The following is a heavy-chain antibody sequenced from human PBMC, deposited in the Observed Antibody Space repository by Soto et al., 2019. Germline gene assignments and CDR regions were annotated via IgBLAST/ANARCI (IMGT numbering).Heavy chain of an antibody. CDR3: AKYYYGSGLFDY. Sequence: PXGSLILSCAASGFTFSSYAMSWVRQAPGKGLEWVSAISGSGGSTYYADSVKGRFTISRDNSKNTLYLQMNSLRAEDTAVYYCAKYYYGSGLFDYWGHGALVTVSS. D-gene: IGHD3-10*01. CDR2: ISGSGGST. CDR1: GFTFSSYA. J-gene: IGHJ4*01. V-gene: IGHV3-23*01.